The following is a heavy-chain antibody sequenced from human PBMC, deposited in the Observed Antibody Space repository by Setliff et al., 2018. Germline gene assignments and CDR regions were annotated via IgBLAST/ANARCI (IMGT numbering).Heavy chain of an antibody. D-gene: IGHD3-3*01. Sequence: ASVKVSCKASGYTFTSYGISWVRQAPGQGLEWMGWMNPNSGNTGYAQKFQGRVTMTRNTSISTAYMELSSLRAEDTAVYYCARGRERDYNFWSGYYTYYYYGMDVWGQGTTVTVSS. CDR3: ARGRERDYNFWSGYYTYYYYGMDV. CDR2: MNPNSGNT. J-gene: IGHJ6*02. V-gene: IGHV1-8*02. CDR1: GYTFTSYG.